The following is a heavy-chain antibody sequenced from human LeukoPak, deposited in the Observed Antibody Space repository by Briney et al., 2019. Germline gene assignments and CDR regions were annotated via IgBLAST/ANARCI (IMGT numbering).Heavy chain of an antibody. D-gene: IGHD3-22*01. J-gene: IGHJ3*02. CDR3: ARGEPYYDNSGYYPPAFDI. CDR2: IFTTGST. V-gene: IGHV4-4*07. CDR1: GDSISSYY. Sequence: SETLSLTCTVSGDSISSYYWSWIRQPAGKGLEWIGRIFTTGSTIYNPSLKSRVTMSVDTSKNQFSLTLSSVTAADTAVYYCARGEPYYDNSGYYPPAFDIWGQGTMVTVSS.